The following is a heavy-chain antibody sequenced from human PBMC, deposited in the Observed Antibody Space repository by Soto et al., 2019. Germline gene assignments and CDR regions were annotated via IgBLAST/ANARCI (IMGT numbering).Heavy chain of an antibody. Sequence: QVQLVQSGDEVKKPGASVKVSCKASGYIFVNYGIAWVRQAPGQGLEWMGWISPYTGNTHSASKVQGRLTMTTDTXXSTAYMDLGSLTSEDTAVYYCVMVDNYVTPTPQDVWGQGTTVTVSS. CDR1: GYIFVNYG. CDR2: ISPYTGNT. V-gene: IGHV1-18*01. D-gene: IGHD3-16*01. J-gene: IGHJ6*02. CDR3: VMVDNYVTPTPQDV.